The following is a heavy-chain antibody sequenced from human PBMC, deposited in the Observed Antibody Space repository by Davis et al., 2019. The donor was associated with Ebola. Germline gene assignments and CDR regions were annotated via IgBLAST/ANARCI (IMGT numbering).Heavy chain of an antibody. CDR2: ISSSSSKI. CDR3: AKRVAIDY. J-gene: IGHJ4*02. V-gene: IGHV3-48*04. Sequence: GESLKISCAASGFTFSSYDMNWVRQAPGKGLEWVSYISSSSSKIYYADSVKGRFTISRDNAKNSLYLQMNSLRAEDTAVYYCAKRVAIDYWGQGTLVAVSS. CDR1: GFTFSSYD.